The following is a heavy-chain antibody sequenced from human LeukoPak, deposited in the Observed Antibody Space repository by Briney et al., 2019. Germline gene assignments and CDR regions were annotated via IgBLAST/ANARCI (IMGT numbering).Heavy chain of an antibody. V-gene: IGHV3-23*01. D-gene: IGHD3-10*01. Sequence: PGGSLRLSCAASGFTFSSYAMSWVRQAPGKGLEWVSAISGSGGSTYYADSVKGRFTISRDNSKNTLYLQMNSLRAEDTAVYYCAKLHSILLWFGELFFDYWGQGTLVTVSS. CDR3: AKLHSILLWFGELFFDY. J-gene: IGHJ4*02. CDR1: GFTFSSYA. CDR2: ISGSGGST.